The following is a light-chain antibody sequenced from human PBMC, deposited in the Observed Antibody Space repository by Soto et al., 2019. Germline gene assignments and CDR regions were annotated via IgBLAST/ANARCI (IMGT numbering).Light chain of an antibody. CDR2: DAY. CDR1: QSFRGL. Sequence: EVVFTQSPVTRXXXXXXSXXXSCRASQSFRGLLAWYQQKPGQAPRLLIYDAYNGATGIPPRFSGSGSGTDFTLTISSLQPEDFATYYCQQSYSTLTFGGGTKVDIK. CDR3: QQSYSTLT. J-gene: IGKJ4*01. V-gene: IGKV3-11*01.